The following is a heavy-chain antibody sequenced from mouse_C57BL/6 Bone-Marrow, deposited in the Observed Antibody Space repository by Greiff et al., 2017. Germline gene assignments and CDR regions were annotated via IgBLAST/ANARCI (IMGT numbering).Heavy chain of an antibody. J-gene: IGHJ3*01. CDR3: ARTHYGSFAY. CDR1: GYAFSSYW. D-gene: IGHD2-2*01. CDR2: IYPGDGDT. Sequence: VMLVESGAELVKPGASVKISCKASGYAFSSYWMNWVKQRPGKGLEWIGQIYPGDGDTNYNGKFKGKATLTADKSSSTAYMQLSSLTSEDSAVYFCARTHYGSFAYWGQGTLVTVSA. V-gene: IGHV1-80*01.